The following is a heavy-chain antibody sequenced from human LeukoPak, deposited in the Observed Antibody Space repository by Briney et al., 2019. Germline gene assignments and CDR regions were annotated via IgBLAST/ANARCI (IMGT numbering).Heavy chain of an antibody. D-gene: IGHD2-2*01. V-gene: IGHV4-39*07. CDR2: IYYSGST. J-gene: IGHJ6*02. CDR3: AVVPAAPHYYYGMDV. CDR1: GGSISSSSYY. Sequence: SETLSLTCTVSGGSISSSSYYWGWIRQPPGKGLEWIGSIYYSGSTYYNPSLKSRVTISVDTSKNQFSLKLSSVTAADTAVYYCAVVPAAPHYYYGMDVWGQGTTVTVSS.